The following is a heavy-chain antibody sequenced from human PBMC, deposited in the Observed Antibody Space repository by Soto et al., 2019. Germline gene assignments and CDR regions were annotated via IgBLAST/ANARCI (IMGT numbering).Heavy chain of an antibody. CDR1: GYTFTSYG. D-gene: IGHD2-2*01. CDR2: ISAYNGNT. CDR3: ARPYCSSTSCAGITADAFDI. J-gene: IGHJ3*02. Sequence: GASVKVSCKASGYTFTSYGISWVRQAPGQGLEWMGWISAYNGNTNYAQKLQGRVTMTTDTSTSTAYMELRSLRSDDTAVYYCARPYCSSTSCAGITADAFDIWGQGTIVTVSS. V-gene: IGHV1-18*01.